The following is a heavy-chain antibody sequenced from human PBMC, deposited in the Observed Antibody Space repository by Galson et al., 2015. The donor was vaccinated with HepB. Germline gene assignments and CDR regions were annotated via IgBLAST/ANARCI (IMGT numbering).Heavy chain of an antibody. V-gene: IGHV3-30*04. D-gene: IGHD3-16*02. J-gene: IGHJ4*02. Sequence: GLEWVAVISYDGSNKYYADSVKGRFTVSRDNSKNTLYLQMNGLRAEDTAVYYCARERELRLGELSLWSGGGFDYWGQGTLVTVSS. CDR3: ARERELRLGELSLWSGGGFDY. CDR2: ISYDGSNK.